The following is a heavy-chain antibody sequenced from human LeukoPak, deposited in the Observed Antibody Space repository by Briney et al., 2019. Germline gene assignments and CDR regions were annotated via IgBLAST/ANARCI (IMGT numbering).Heavy chain of an antibody. Sequence: PGGSLRLSCAASGFTFSSYWMSWVRQAPGKGLEWVANIKQDGSEKYYVDSVKGRFTISRDNAKNSLYLQMNSLRAEDTAVYYCARAYSSGWYGPFYYFDYWGQGTLVTVSS. CDR3: ARAYSSGWYGPFYYFDY. CDR2: IKQDGSEK. V-gene: IGHV3-7*01. J-gene: IGHJ4*02. CDR1: GFTFSSYW. D-gene: IGHD6-19*01.